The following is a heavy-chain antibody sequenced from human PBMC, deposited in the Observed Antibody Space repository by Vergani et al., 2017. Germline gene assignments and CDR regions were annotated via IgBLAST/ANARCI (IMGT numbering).Heavy chain of an antibody. D-gene: IGHD3-10*01. Sequence: QVQLVQSGAEVKKPGASVKVSCKASGYTFTGYYMHWVRQAPGQGLEWMGWINPNSGGTNYAQKVQGRVTMTRDTSISTAYMELSRLRSDDTAVYYCAREGMVRGVIITPYGMDVWGQGTTVTVSS. CDR2: INPNSGGT. J-gene: IGHJ6*02. CDR1: GYTFTGYY. V-gene: IGHV1-2*02. CDR3: AREGMVRGVIITPYGMDV.